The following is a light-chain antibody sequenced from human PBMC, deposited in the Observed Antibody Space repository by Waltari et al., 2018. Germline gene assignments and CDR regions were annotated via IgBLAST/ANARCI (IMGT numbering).Light chain of an antibody. Sequence: EIVLTQSPGTLSLSPGERATLPCRASQSVSSSYLARYQQKPGQAPRLLIYGASSRATGIPDRFSGSGSGTDFTLTISRLEPEDFAVYYCQQYGSSPKTFGQGTKVEIK. CDR3: QQYGSSPKT. V-gene: IGKV3-20*01. CDR1: QSVSSSY. J-gene: IGKJ1*01. CDR2: GAS.